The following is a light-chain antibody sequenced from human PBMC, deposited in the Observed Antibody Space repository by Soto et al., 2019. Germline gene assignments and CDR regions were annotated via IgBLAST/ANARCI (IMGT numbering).Light chain of an antibody. V-gene: IGLV1-44*01. CDR3: AAWDDSLTGHVV. CDR2: SNS. Sequence: QSVLTQPPSASGTPGQRVTISCSGSSSNIGTNTVNWYQQLPETAPKLLIYSNSQRPSGVPDRFSGSKSGTSASLAISGLQCEDEADYYCAAWDDSLTGHVVFGGGTKLTVL. J-gene: IGLJ2*01. CDR1: SSNIGTNT.